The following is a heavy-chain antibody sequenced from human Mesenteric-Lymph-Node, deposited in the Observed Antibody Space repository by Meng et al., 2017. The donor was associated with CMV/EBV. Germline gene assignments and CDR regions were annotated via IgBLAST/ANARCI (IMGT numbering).Heavy chain of an antibody. CDR2: MNPNSGNT. CDR3: ARGLRDSSGKEYFQH. Sequence: ASVKVSCKASGYTFTSYDINWVRQATGQGLEWMGWMNPNSGNTGYAQKFQGRVTMTRNTSISTAYMELSSLRSEDTAVYYCARGLRDSSGKEYFQHWGQGTLVTRLL. CDR1: GYTFTSYD. J-gene: IGHJ1*01. V-gene: IGHV1-8*01. D-gene: IGHD3-22*01.